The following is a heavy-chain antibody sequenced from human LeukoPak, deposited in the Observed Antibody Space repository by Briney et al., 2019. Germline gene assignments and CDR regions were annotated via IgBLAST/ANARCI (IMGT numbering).Heavy chain of an antibody. Sequence: SETLSLTCAVSGYSISSSNWWGWIRQPPGKGLEWIGDIYYSGSIYYNPSLKSRVTMAVDTSKNQFSLKLSSVTAVDPAVYYCARIRGYCSGGSCYPDYWGQGTLVTVSS. D-gene: IGHD2-15*01. J-gene: IGHJ4*02. CDR1: GYSISSSNW. V-gene: IGHV4-28*05. CDR3: ARIRGYCSGGSCYPDY. CDR2: IYYSGSI.